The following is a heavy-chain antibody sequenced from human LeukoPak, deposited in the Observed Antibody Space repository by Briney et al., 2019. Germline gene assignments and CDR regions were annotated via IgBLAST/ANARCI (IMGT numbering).Heavy chain of an antibody. Sequence: SETLSLTCTVSGGSISSYFWSWIRQPPGKGLDWFGYIYYSGSTNYNPSLKSRVTISVDTTKNQFSLKLSSVIAAGTAVYYCARVLCSAGSCYPLNWGQGTLVTVSS. D-gene: IGHD2-15*01. CDR1: GGSISSYF. CDR3: ARVLCSAGSCYPLN. V-gene: IGHV4-59*01. CDR2: IYYSGST. J-gene: IGHJ4*02.